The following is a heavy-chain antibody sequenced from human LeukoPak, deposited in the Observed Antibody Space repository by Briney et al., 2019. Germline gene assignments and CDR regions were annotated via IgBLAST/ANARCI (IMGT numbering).Heavy chain of an antibody. D-gene: IGHD2-2*01. CDR3: ARDGWYCSSTSCYQSDVDPPNYYHHRMVG. CDR2: ISAYNGNT. V-gene: IGHV1-18*01. Sequence: GASVKVSCKASGYTFTSYGISWVRQAPGQGLEWMGWISAYNGNTNYAQKRQGRVTMTTDTSTSTAYMELSSLRSDDTAVYSCARDGWYCSSTSCYQSDVDPPNYYHHRMVGWGQGTTVTVSS. J-gene: IGHJ6*02. CDR1: GYTFTSYG.